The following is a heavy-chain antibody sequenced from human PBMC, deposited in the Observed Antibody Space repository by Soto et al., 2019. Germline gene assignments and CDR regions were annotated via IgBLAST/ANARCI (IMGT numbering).Heavy chain of an antibody. V-gene: IGHV3-30*18. CDR1: GFTFSSYG. J-gene: IGHJ4*02. CDR3: AKETDYYDSSGYLDY. Sequence: GGSLRLSCAASGFTFSSYGMHWVRQAPGKGLGWVAVISYDGSNKYYADSVKGRFTISRDNSKNTLYLQMNSLRAEDTAVYYCAKETDYYDSSGYLDYWGQGTLVTVSS. CDR2: ISYDGSNK. D-gene: IGHD3-22*01.